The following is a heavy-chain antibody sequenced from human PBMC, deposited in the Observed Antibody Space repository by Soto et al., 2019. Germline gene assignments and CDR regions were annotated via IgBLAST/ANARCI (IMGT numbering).Heavy chain of an antibody. CDR1: GFTFSSYA. CDR3: AKDLIVVVVAAIPLSAFDI. Sequence: GESLKISCAASGFTFSSYAMSWVRQAPGKGLEWVSAISGSGGSTYYADSVKGRFTISRDNSKNTLYLQMNSLRAEDTAVYYCAKDLIVVVVAAIPLSAFDIWGQGTMVTVSS. V-gene: IGHV3-23*01. D-gene: IGHD2-15*01. J-gene: IGHJ3*02. CDR2: ISGSGGST.